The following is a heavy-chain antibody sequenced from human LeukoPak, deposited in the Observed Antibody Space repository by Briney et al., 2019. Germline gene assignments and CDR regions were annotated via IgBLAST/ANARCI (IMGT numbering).Heavy chain of an antibody. CDR3: ARDMWQWLASFDY. V-gene: IGHV3-7*01. CDR1: GFTFSSYW. J-gene: IGHJ4*02. D-gene: IGHD6-19*01. CDR2: IKQDGSEK. Sequence: PGGSLRLSCAASGFTFSSYWMSWVRQAPGKGLEGVANIKQDGSEKYYVDSVKGRFTISRDNAKNSLYLQMNSLRAEDTAVYYCARDMWQWLASFDYWGQGTLVTVSS.